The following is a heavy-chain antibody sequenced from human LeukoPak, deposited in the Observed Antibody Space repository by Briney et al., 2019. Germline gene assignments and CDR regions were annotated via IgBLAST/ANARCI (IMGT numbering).Heavy chain of an antibody. V-gene: IGHV4-59*13. CDR2: VFYSRNS. Sequence: TSETLSLTCTVSGGFTSAYYWSWVRQPLGKGLEWIGSVFYSRNSNYNPSLTRRVAMSVDTSKSHFSLKLTSVIAADTAVYYCARVNPLGYFDQWGQGTLVAVSS. J-gene: IGHJ4*02. CDR3: ARVNPLGYFDQ. CDR1: GGFTSAYY.